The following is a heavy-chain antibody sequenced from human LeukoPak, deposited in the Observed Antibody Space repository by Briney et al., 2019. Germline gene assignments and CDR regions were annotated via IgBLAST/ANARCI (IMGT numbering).Heavy chain of an antibody. CDR3: ARERGIEGHDAFDI. J-gene: IGHJ3*02. Sequence: SETLSLTCTVSGYSISSGYYWGWIRQPPGKGLEWIGSIYHSGSTYYNPSLKSRVTISVDTSKNQFSLKLSSVTAADTAVYYCARERGIEGHDAFDIWGQGTMVTVSS. D-gene: IGHD1-26*01. CDR2: IYHSGST. CDR1: GYSISSGYY. V-gene: IGHV4-38-2*02.